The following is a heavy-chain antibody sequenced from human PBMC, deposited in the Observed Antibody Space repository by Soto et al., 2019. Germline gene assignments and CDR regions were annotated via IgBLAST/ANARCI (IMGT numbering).Heavy chain of an antibody. D-gene: IGHD2-2*02. CDR3: AADGRYCSSTSCYSPMGAFDY. Sequence: QMQLVQSGPEVKKPGTSVKVSCKASGFTFTSSAVQWVRQARGQRLEWIGWIVVGSGNTNYAQKFQERVTITRDMSTSTAYMELSSLRSEDTAVYYCAADGRYCSSTSCYSPMGAFDYWGQGTLVTVSS. CDR2: IVVGSGNT. V-gene: IGHV1-58*01. J-gene: IGHJ4*02. CDR1: GFTFTSSA.